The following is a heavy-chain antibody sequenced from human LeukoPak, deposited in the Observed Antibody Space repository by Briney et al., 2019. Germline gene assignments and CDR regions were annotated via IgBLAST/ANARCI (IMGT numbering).Heavy chain of an antibody. CDR1: GGTFDSYA. CDR3: AAKVTGTTAFDY. V-gene: IGHV1-69*13. CDR2: IIPIFGTA. Sequence: GASVKVSCKASGGTFDSYAISWVRQAPGQGLEWMGGIIPIFGTANYAQKFQGRVTITADESTSTAYMELSSLRSEDTAVYYCAAKVTGTTAFDYWGQGTLVTVSS. J-gene: IGHJ4*02. D-gene: IGHD1-7*01.